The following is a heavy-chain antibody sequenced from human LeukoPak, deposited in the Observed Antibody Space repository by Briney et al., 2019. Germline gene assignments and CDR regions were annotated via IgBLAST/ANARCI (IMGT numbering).Heavy chain of an antibody. D-gene: IGHD5-24*01. Sequence: GGSLRLSCAASGFTFDDYAMHWFRQAPGKGLEWVSGISWNSGSIGYADSVKGRFTISRDNAKNSLYLQMNSLRAEDTALYYCAKDIRPRGWLQSRVFGYWGQGTLVTVSS. J-gene: IGHJ4*02. CDR3: AKDIRPRGWLQSRVFGY. CDR2: ISWNSGSI. CDR1: GFTFDDYA. V-gene: IGHV3-9*01.